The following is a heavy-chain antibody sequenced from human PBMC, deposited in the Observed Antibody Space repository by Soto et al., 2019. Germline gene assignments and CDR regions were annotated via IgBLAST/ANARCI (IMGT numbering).Heavy chain of an antibody. CDR2: INAGNGNT. Sequence: QVQVVQSGAEVKKPGASVKVSCKASGYTFTSYAMHWVRQAPGQRLEWMGWINAGNGNTKYSQKFQGRVTITRDTSASTAYMELSSLRSEDTAVYYCARERSDFWSGYLPYHGYFQHWGQGTLVTVSS. J-gene: IGHJ1*01. CDR1: GYTFTSYA. V-gene: IGHV1-3*01. CDR3: ARERSDFWSGYLPYHGYFQH. D-gene: IGHD3-3*01.